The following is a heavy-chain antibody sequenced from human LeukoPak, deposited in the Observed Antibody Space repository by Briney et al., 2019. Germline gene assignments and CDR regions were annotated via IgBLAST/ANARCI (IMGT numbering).Heavy chain of an antibody. CDR2: IYGGGSI. D-gene: IGHD5-24*01. CDR1: GFTVSSNY. V-gene: IGHV3-66*01. CDR3: ARGINAMDV. J-gene: IGHJ6*02. Sequence: GGSLRLSCAASGFTVSSNYMSWVRQAPGKGLEWVSLIYGGGSIYYADSVKGRFTISRDNSKNTLFLQMNSLRAEDTAVYYCARGINAMDVWGQGTTVTVSS.